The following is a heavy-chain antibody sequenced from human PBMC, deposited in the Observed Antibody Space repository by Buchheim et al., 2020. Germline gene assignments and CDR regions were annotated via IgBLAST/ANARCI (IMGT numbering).Heavy chain of an antibody. D-gene: IGHD6-13*01. CDR2: IYYSGST. J-gene: IGHJ6*02. Sequence: QVQLQESGPGLVKPSETLSLTCTVSGGSVSSGSYYWSWIRQPPGKGLEWIGYIYYSGSTKYNPSLKSRVTMSVDTSKNQFSLKLSSVTAADADVYYCEREESSNWRYGMDVWGQGTT. V-gene: IGHV4-61*01. CDR3: EREESSNWRYGMDV. CDR1: GGSVSSGSYY.